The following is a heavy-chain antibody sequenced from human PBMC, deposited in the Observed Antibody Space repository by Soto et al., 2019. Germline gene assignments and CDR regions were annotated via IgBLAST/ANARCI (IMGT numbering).Heavy chain of an antibody. J-gene: IGHJ6*02. CDR3: AKSAGGDPSLIWFGQSRSYYYYGMDV. V-gene: IGHV3-43*01. Sequence: GGSLRLSCAASGFTFDDYTMHWVRQAPGKGLEWVSLISWDGGSTYYAGSVKGRFTISRDNNRNSLYLQMNSLRTEDTSLYYCAKSAGGDPSLIWFGQSRSYYYYGMDVWGQGTTVTVSS. CDR2: ISWDGGST. D-gene: IGHD2-21*01. CDR1: GFTFDDYT.